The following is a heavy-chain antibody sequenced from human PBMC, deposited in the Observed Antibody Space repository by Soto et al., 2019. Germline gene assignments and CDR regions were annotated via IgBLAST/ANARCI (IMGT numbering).Heavy chain of an antibody. CDR3: TTDPLTDDYYYMDV. Sequence: TSATLSLTCAVYGGSFSGYYWSWIRQPPGKGLEWIGEINHSGSTNYNPSLKSRVTISVDTSKNQFSLKLSSVTAADTAVYYCTTDPLTDDYYYMDVWGKGTTVTVSS. CDR2: INHSGST. CDR1: GGSFSGYY. J-gene: IGHJ6*03. V-gene: IGHV4-34*01.